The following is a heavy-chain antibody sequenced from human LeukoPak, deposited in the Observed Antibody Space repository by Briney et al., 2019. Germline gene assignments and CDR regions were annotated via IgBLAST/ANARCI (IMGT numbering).Heavy chain of an antibody. V-gene: IGHV3-30*04. CDR3: ARDLRGEWEPTPFDY. J-gene: IGHJ4*02. CDR1: GFTFSSYA. CDR2: ISYDGSNK. Sequence: GGSLRLSCAASGFTFSSYAMHWVRQAPGKGLEWVAVISYDGSNKYYADSVKGRFTISRDNSKNTLYLQMNSLRAEDTAVYYCARDLRGEWEPTPFDYWGQGTLVTVSS. D-gene: IGHD1-26*01.